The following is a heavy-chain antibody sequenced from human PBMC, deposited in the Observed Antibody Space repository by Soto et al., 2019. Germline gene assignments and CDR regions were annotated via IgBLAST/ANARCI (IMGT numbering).Heavy chain of an antibody. J-gene: IGHJ4*02. CDR1: GFTFSSYS. CDR2: ISSSSSYI. V-gene: IGHV3-21*01. D-gene: IGHD5-18*01. Sequence: PGGSLRLSCAASGFTFSSYSMNWVRQAPGKGLEWVSSISSSSSYIYYADSVKGRFTISRDNAKNSLYLQMKSLRAEDTAVYYCARHLSYSYGPFFDYWGQGTLVTVSS. CDR3: ARHLSYSYGPFFDY.